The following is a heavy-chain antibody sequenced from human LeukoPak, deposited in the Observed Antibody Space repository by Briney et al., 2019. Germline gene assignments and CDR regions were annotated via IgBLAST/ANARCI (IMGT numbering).Heavy chain of an antibody. CDR1: GFTFSNYW. CDR2: INSDGINT. V-gene: IGHV3-74*01. Sequence: GGSLRLSCAASGFTFSNYWMHWVRQAPGKGLVWVSRINSDGINTSYADSVKGRFTISRDNAKNTLYLQMGSLRAEDMAVYYCASDAGYVRFDFWGQGTLATVSS. D-gene: IGHD5-18*01. J-gene: IGHJ4*02. CDR3: ASDAGYVRFDF.